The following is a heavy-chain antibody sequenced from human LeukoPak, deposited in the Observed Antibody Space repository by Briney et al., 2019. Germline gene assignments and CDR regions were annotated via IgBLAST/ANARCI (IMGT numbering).Heavy chain of an antibody. CDR3: AKPRGLAIVGAHFDY. CDR2: LSGGGDTT. CDR1: GFTFSTYA. J-gene: IGHJ4*02. D-gene: IGHD1-26*01. V-gene: IGHV3-23*01. Sequence: PGGSLRLSCAASGFTFSTYAMSWVRQPPGTGLEWVSALSGGGDTTFYADSVKGRFTISRDTSKNTLYLQMNSLRAEDTAVYFCAKPRGLAIVGAHFDYWGQGTLVTVSS.